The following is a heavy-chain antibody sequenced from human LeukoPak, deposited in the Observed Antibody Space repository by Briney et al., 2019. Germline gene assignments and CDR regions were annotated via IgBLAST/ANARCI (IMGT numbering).Heavy chain of an antibody. CDR2: IYYSGST. D-gene: IGHD6-13*01. V-gene: IGHV4-39*01. J-gene: IGHJ5*02. Sequence: PSETLSLTCTVSGGSISSSSYYWGWIRQPPGKGLEWIGSIYYSGSTYYNPSLKSRVTISVDMSKNQFSLKLSSVTAADTAVYYCVRHVRPNTRVILNRPPEHSGSWNGWFDPWGQGTLVTVSS. CDR1: GGSISSSSYY. CDR3: VRHVRPNTRVILNRPPEHSGSWNGWFDP.